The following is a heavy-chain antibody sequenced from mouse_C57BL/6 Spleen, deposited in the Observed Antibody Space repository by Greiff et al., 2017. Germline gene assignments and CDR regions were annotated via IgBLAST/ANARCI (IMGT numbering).Heavy chain of an antibody. CDR2: IYPGDGDT. V-gene: IGHV1-80*01. J-gene: IGHJ2*01. Sequence: HVQLQPSGAGLVQPGASVKLSCKASGYAFSSYWMNWVKQRPGKGLEWIGQIYPGDGDTNYNGNFTGKATLTTAKSSSTAYMQLSSLTSDDCAVYFCAREGIYYSNLFDYWGQGTTLTVSS. D-gene: IGHD2-5*01. CDR1: GYAFSSYW. CDR3: AREGIYYSNLFDY.